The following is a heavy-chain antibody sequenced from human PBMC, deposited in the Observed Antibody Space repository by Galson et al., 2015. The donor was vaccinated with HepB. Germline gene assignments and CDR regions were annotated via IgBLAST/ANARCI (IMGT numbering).Heavy chain of an antibody. CDR3: ARGGFGEIYYYYGMDV. D-gene: IGHD3-10*01. J-gene: IGHJ6*02. CDR2: INPSGGST. CDR1: GYTFTSYY. V-gene: IGHV1-46*04. Sequence: SCKASGYTFTSYYMHWVRQAPGQGLEWMGIINPSGGSTSYAQKLQGRVTMTRDTSTSTVYMELSSLRSEDTAVYYCARGGFGEIYYYYGMDVWGQGTTVTVSS.